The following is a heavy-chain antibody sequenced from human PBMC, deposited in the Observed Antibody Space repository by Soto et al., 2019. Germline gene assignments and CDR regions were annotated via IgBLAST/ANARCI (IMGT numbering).Heavy chain of an antibody. CDR1: GFTFSDHY. V-gene: IGHV3-72*01. D-gene: IGHD3-3*01. Sequence: EVQLVESGGGLVQPGGSLRLSCAASGFTFSDHYMDWVRQAPGKGLEWVGRTRNKANSYTTEYAASVKGRFTISRDDSKNSLYLQMNSLKTEDTAVYYCARGTYYDFWSGYLAPPTRYYGMDVWGQGTTVTVSS. CDR2: TRNKANSYTT. CDR3: ARGTYYDFWSGYLAPPTRYYGMDV. J-gene: IGHJ6*02.